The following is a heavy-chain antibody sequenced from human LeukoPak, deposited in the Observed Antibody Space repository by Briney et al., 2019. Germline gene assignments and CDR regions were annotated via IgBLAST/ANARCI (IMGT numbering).Heavy chain of an antibody. Sequence: GGSLRLSCAASGFTFSSYEMNWVRQAPGKGLEWVSYISSSGSTIYYADSVKGRFTISRDNSKNTLYLQMNSLRAEDTAVYYCAKDGQDIVVVPAATDYYYYYMDVWGKGTTVTISS. V-gene: IGHV3-48*03. D-gene: IGHD2-2*01. CDR2: ISSSGSTI. CDR3: AKDGQDIVVVPAATDYYYYYMDV. J-gene: IGHJ6*03. CDR1: GFTFSSYE.